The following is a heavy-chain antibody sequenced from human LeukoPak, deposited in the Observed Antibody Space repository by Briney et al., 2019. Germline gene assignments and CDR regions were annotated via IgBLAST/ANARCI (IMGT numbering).Heavy chain of an antibody. J-gene: IGHJ6*02. CDR1: GFTFSSHW. V-gene: IGHV3-74*01. CDR3: ARGRYYGMDV. Sequence: GGSLRLSCAASGFTFSSHWMHWVRQTPGEGLVWVSRINTDGSGTAYADSVKGRFAISRDNAKNTLYLQMNSLRAEDTAVYYCARGRYYGMDVWGQGTTVTVSS. CDR2: INTDGSGT.